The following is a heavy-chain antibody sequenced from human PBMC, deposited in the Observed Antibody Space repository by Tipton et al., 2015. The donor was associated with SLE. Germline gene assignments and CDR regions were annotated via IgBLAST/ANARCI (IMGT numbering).Heavy chain of an antibody. D-gene: IGHD3-22*01. J-gene: IGHJ4*02. CDR1: GGSISSYY. Sequence: TLSLTCTVSGGSISSYYWSWIRQPPGKGLEWIGYIYTSGSTNYNPSLKSRVTISVDTSKNQFSLKLSSVTAADPAVYYCARSSHYYDSSGYYPIFDYWGQGTLVTVSS. CDR2: IYTSGST. V-gene: IGHV4-4*08. CDR3: ARSSHYYDSSGYYPIFDY.